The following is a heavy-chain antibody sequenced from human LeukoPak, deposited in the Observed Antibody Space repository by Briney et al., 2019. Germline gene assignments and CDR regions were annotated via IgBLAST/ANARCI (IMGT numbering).Heavy chain of an antibody. J-gene: IGHJ5*02. CDR1: GGSISSGGFS. D-gene: IGHD6-19*01. CDR3: ARVSSGWYGWFDP. CDR2: LYQGGST. Sequence: SETLSLTCAVSGGSISSGGFSWSWIRQSPGKGLEYIGYLYQGGSTYYNPSLSSRVTISGDRSKNHFFLTLTSVTAADTAVYYCARVSSGWYGWFDPWGQGTLVTVSS. V-gene: IGHV4-30-2*06.